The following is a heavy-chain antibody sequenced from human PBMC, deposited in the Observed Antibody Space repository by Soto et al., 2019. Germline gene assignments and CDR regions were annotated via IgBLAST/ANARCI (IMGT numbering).Heavy chain of an antibody. CDR3: AKDLIAARGGYFDL. Sequence: EVQLLESGGGLVQPGGSLRLSCAASGFTFSSYAMSWVRQAPGKGLEWVSAISGSGGSTYYADSVKGRFTISRDNSKNTLNLQMNSLRAEDTAGYYCAKDLIAARGGYFDLWGRGTLVTVSS. J-gene: IGHJ2*01. CDR2: ISGSGGST. D-gene: IGHD6-6*01. CDR1: GFTFSSYA. V-gene: IGHV3-23*01.